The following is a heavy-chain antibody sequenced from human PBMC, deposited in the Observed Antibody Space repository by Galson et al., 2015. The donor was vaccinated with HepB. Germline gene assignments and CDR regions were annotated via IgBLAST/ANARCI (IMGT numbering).Heavy chain of an antibody. Sequence: SVKVSCKASGYTFTGYYMHWVRQAPGQGLEWMGWINPNSGGTNYAQKFQGRVTMTRDTSISTAYMELSRLRSDDTAVYYCARVWFYYYYVDVWGKGTTITVSS. CDR2: INPNSGGT. V-gene: IGHV1-2*02. D-gene: IGHD2-21*01. CDR1: GYTFTGYY. J-gene: IGHJ6*03. CDR3: ARVWFYYYYVDV.